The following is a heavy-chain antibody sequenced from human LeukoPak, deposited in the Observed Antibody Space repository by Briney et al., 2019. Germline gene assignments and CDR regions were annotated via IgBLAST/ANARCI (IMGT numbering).Heavy chain of an antibody. CDR3: VRGGGNFDY. Sequence: SQTLSLTCAISGDSVSRDSIAWNWIRQSPSRGLEWLGRTYYRTRYGSMWYRQYGLSVQGRLTINPDTSMNQVSLQLTSVTPEDTAIYYCVRGGGNFDYWGQGTLVTVSS. V-gene: IGHV6-1*01. J-gene: IGHJ4*02. CDR1: GDSVSRDSIA. CDR2: TYYRTRYGSMWYR.